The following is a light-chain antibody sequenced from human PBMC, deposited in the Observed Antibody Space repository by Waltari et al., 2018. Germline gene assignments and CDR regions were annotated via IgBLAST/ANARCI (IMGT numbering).Light chain of an antibody. CDR2: GAS. Sequence: EILMTQSPATLSVSPGERATLSCRASQSVSYDLDWYQQKPGQAPMLLIYGASARATGIPARFSGSGSGTEFTITISSLQSEDFAVYYCQQYNNLPAGTFGQGTKVEIK. CDR1: QSVSYD. J-gene: IGKJ1*01. V-gene: IGKV3-15*01. CDR3: QQYNNLPAGT.